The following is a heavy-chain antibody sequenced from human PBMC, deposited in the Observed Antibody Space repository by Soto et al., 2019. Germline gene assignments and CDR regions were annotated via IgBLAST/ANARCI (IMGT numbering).Heavy chain of an antibody. CDR3: AHKLTPRTPAFDY. V-gene: IGHV2-5*01. Sequence: GLDLEWLALIYWNDDKRYSPSLKSRLTITKDTSKNQVVLTTTNVDPADTATYYCAHKLTPRTPAFDYWGQGALVTVSS. D-gene: IGHD2-15*01. J-gene: IGHJ4*02. CDR2: IYWNDDK.